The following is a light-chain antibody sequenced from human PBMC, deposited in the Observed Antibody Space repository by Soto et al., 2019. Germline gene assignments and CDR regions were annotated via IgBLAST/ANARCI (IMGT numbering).Light chain of an antibody. CDR3: QSYDSSLSYV. J-gene: IGLJ1*01. V-gene: IGLV1-40*01. CDR2: GNS. Sequence: QSVLTQSPSVSGAPGQRVTISCTGSRSNIGAGYDVHWYQQLPGTAPKLLIYGNSNRPSGVPDRFSGSKSGTSASLAITGLQAEDEADYYCQSYDSSLSYVFGTGTKLTVL. CDR1: RSNIGAGYD.